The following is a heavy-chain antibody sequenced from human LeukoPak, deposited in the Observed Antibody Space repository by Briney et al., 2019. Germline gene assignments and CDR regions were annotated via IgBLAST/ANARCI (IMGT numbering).Heavy chain of an antibody. D-gene: IGHD6-25*01. CDR2: ISGSGGST. CDR1: GFTFSSYA. J-gene: IGHJ3*02. Sequence: PGGSLRLSCAASGFTFSSYAMSWVRQAPGKGLEWVSAISGSGGSTYYADSVKGRFTTSRDNSKNALYLQMNSLRAEDTAVYYCAKGRVQRNDIWGQGTMVTVSS. V-gene: IGHV3-23*01. CDR3: AKGRVQRNDI.